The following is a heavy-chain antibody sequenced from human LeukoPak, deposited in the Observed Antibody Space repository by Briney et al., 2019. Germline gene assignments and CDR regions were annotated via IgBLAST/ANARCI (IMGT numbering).Heavy chain of an antibody. CDR3: ARIYSNSDYFDY. Sequence: SETLSLTCAVSGGSISSGGYSWSWIRQPPGKGLEWIGYIYHSGSTYYNPSLKSRVTISVGRSKNQFSLKLSSVTAADTAVYYCARIYSNSDYFDYWGQGTLVTVSS. CDR2: IYHSGST. J-gene: IGHJ4*02. CDR1: GGSISSGGYS. V-gene: IGHV4-30-2*01. D-gene: IGHD4-11*01.